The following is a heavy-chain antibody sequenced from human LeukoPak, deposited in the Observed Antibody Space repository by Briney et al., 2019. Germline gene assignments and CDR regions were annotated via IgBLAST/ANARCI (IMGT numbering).Heavy chain of an antibody. Sequence: GGSLRLSCAASGFTFSSYSMNWVRQAPGKGLEWVSSISSSSSYIYYADSVKGRFTISRDNAKNSLYLQMNSLRAEDTAVYYCARRPSKTGTTNGSYWGQGTLVAVSS. CDR1: GFTFSSYS. CDR2: ISSSSSYI. V-gene: IGHV3-21*01. CDR3: ARRPSKTGTTNGSY. J-gene: IGHJ4*02. D-gene: IGHD1-7*01.